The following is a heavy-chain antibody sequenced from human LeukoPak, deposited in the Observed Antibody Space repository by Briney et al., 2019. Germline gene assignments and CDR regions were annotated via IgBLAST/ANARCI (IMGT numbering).Heavy chain of an antibody. CDR2: IIPIFGIA. Sequence: GASVKVSCKASGGTFSSYAISWVRQAPGQGLEWMGGIIPIFGIANYAQKFQGRVTITTDESTSTAYMELSRLRSDDTAVYYCASIAAAASFDYWGQGTLVTVSS. J-gene: IGHJ4*02. CDR1: GGTFSSYA. V-gene: IGHV1-69*05. D-gene: IGHD6-25*01. CDR3: ASIAAAASFDY.